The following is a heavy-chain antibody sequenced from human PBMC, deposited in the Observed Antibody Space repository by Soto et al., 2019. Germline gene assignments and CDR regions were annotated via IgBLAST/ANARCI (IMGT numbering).Heavy chain of an antibody. V-gene: IGHV3-7*01. CDR3: ARDESYDILTGYYTPQRFDY. J-gene: IGHJ4*02. CDR2: IKQDGSEK. CDR1: GFTFSSYW. Sequence: EVQRVESGGGLVQPGGSLRLSCAVSGFTFSSYWMSWVRQAPGKGLEWVANIKQDGSEKYYVDSVNGRFTISRDNAKNSLYLQMNSLRAEDTAVYYCARDESYDILTGYYTPQRFDYWGQGSLVTVSS. D-gene: IGHD3-9*01.